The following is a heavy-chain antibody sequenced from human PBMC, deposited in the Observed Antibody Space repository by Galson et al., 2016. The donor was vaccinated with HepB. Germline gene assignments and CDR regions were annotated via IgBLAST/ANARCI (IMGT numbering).Heavy chain of an antibody. V-gene: IGHV3-30*03. Sequence: SLRLSCAASGFTFSTYGMHWVRQAPGKGLEWVAVISQDENKKYYAGSVKGRLTISRDNSKNTLSLQMNSLRVEDTAVYYCARDLVGAAAGHYYYGMDVWGQGTTATV. J-gene: IGHJ6*02. CDR1: GFTFSTYG. CDR2: ISQDENKK. CDR3: ARDLVGAAAGHYYYGMDV. D-gene: IGHD6-25*01.